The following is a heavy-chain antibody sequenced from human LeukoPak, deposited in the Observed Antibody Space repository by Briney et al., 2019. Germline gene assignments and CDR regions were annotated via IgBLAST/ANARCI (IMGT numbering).Heavy chain of an antibody. J-gene: IGHJ2*01. CDR1: GFTFSSYS. CDR2: ISSSRSYI. V-gene: IGHV3-21*01. D-gene: IGHD3-22*01. Sequence: KTGGSLRLSCAASGFTFSSYSMNWVRQAPGKGLEWVSSISSSRSYIYYADSVKGRFTISRDNAKNSLYLQMNSLRAEDTAVYYCARATYYYDSSGYKPSYWYFDLWGRGTLVTVSS. CDR3: ARATYYYDSSGYKPSYWYFDL.